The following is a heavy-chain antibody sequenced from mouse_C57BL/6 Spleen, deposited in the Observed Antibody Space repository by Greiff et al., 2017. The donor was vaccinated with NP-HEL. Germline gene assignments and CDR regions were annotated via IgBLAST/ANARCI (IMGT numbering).Heavy chain of an antibody. J-gene: IGHJ4*01. CDR2: ISSGSSTI. D-gene: IGHD2-4*01. V-gene: IGHV5-17*01. Sequence: EVKLVESGGGLVKPGGSLKLSCAASGFTFSDYGMHWVRQAPEKGLEWVAYISSGSSTIYYADTVKGRFTISRDNAKNTLFLQMTSRRAEDTAMYYCGKKDYEDYYAMDDWGQGTSVTVSS. CDR1: GFTFSDYG. CDR3: GKKDYEDYYAMDD.